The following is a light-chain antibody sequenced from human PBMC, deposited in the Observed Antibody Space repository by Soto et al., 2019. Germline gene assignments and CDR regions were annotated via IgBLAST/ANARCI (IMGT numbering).Light chain of an antibody. Sequence: QSALTQPASVSGSPGQSITISCTGTSSDVGDYNYVSWYQQHPGKAPKLIIYGVSNRPSGISNRFSGSKSGNTASLTISVLQSEDEAEYYCSSYTSTNTLVFGGGTKVTVL. J-gene: IGLJ2*01. CDR1: SSDVGDYNY. V-gene: IGLV2-14*03. CDR2: GVS. CDR3: SSYTSTNTLV.